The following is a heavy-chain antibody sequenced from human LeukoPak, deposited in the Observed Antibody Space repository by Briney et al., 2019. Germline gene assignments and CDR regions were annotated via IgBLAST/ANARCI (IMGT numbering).Heavy chain of an antibody. CDR2: MNPNSGNI. CDR1: GYTFTNYD. CDR3: ARDLGGYEDAFDI. Sequence: ASVKVSCKASGYTFTNYDINWVRQATGQGLEWMGWMNPNSGNIGYAQKFQGRVTITRNTSISTAYMELSSLRSEDTAVYYCARDLGGYEDAFDIWGQGTMVTVSS. D-gene: IGHD3-22*01. J-gene: IGHJ3*02. V-gene: IGHV1-8*03.